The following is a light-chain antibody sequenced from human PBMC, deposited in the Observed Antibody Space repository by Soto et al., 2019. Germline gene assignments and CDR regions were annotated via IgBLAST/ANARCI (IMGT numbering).Light chain of an antibody. Sequence: EIVLTQSPATLSLSPGESATLSCRASLSVFSYLAWYQQKPGQAPRLLIYDASNRATGVPPRFSGSGSGTDFTPTISSLEPEDFAVYYCQQRSNWPRTFGQGTKVEIK. V-gene: IGKV3-11*01. CDR1: LSVFSY. J-gene: IGKJ1*01. CDR2: DAS. CDR3: QQRSNWPRT.